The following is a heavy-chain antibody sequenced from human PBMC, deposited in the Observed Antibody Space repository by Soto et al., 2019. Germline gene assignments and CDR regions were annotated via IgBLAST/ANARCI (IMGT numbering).Heavy chain of an antibody. J-gene: IGHJ4*02. V-gene: IGHV4-59*01. D-gene: IGHD5-12*01. CDR1: GGSIISGY. CDR2: ISYSGNT. CDR3: AGLRGYARSPIDY. Sequence: SETLSLTCTVSGGSIISGYWSWIRQPPGKGLEWIGYISYSGNTNYNPSLKSRVTMSVDTPKNQFSLRLSSVTTADTAVYYCAGLRGYARSPIDYWGQGTLVPVSS.